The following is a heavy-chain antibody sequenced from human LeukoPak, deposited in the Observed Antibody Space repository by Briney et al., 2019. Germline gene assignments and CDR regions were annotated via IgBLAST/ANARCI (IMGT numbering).Heavy chain of an antibody. Sequence: GGSLRLSCAASGFTFRSYDMHWVRQATGKGLEWVSGIGTAGEIYYPGSVKGRFAISRENAKNSLYLQMNSLRAGDTAVYYCARAAYSSTWYSRYFDLWGRGTLVTVSS. CDR3: ARAAYSSTWYSRYFDL. CDR1: GFTFRSYD. J-gene: IGHJ2*01. D-gene: IGHD6-13*01. V-gene: IGHV3-13*01. CDR2: IGTAGEI.